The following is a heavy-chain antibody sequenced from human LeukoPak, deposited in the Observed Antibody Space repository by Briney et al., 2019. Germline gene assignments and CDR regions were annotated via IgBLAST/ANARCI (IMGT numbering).Heavy chain of an antibody. D-gene: IGHD3-10*01. J-gene: IGHJ4*02. CDR2: ISGSGGST. V-gene: IGHV3-23*01. Sequence: GGSLRLSCAASGFTFSSNAMSWVRQAPGKGLEWVSAISGSGGSTYYADSVRGRFTISRDNSKNTLYLQMNSLRAEDTAVYYCAKEGFGELLVCFDYWGQGTLVTASS. CDR1: GFTFSSNA. CDR3: AKEGFGELLVCFDY.